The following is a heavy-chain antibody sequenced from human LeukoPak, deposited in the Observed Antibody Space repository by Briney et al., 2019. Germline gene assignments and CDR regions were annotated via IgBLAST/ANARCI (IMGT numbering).Heavy chain of an antibody. CDR1: GFTFSSYA. V-gene: IGHV3-30-3*01. J-gene: IGHJ4*02. CDR3: ASETHSSGWYKALLDY. Sequence: PGGSLRLSCAASGFTFSSYAMHWVRQAPGKGLEWVAVISYDGSNKYYADSVKGRFTISRDNSKNTPYLQMNSLRAEDTAVYYCASETHSSGWYKALLDYWGQGTLVTVSS. CDR2: ISYDGSNK. D-gene: IGHD6-19*01.